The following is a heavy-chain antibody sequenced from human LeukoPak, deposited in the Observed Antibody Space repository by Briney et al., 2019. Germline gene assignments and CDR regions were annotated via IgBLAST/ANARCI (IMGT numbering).Heavy chain of an antibody. CDR2: ILHSGNS. CDR3: ARGGSGSVSAFDI. J-gene: IGHJ3*02. CDR1: GDSISSNYW. V-gene: IGHV4-4*02. Sequence: SETLSLTCAVSGDSISSNYWWNWVRQPPGRGLEWIGEILHSGNSNYNPSLMSRVTISLDKFKNQFSLTLTSVTAADTAVYYCARGGSGSVSAFDIWGQGTMVTVSS. D-gene: IGHD3-10*01.